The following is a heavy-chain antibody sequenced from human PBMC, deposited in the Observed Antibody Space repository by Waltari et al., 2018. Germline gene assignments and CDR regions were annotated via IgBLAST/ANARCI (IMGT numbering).Heavy chain of an antibody. CDR1: GGTFSSYA. V-gene: IGHV1-69*05. CDR3: ARGDCSGGSCYRNWFDP. D-gene: IGHD2-15*01. CDR2: IIPIIGTA. J-gene: IGHJ5*02. Sequence: QVQLVQSGAEVKKPGSSVKVSCKASGGTFSSYAISWVRQAPGQGLEWMGGIIPIIGTANYAQKFQGRATITTDESTSTAYMELSSLRSEDTAVYYCARGDCSGGSCYRNWFDPWGQGTLVTVSS.